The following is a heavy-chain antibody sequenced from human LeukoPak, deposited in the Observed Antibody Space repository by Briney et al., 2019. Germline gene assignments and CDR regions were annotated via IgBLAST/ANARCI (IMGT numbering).Heavy chain of an antibody. CDR1: GGSVSSYY. CDR2: IYYSGST. J-gene: IGHJ3*02. Sequence: SETLSLTCSVSGGSVSSYYWSWIRQSPGKGLEWIGYIYYSGSTNYNPSLKSRVTISVDTSKNQFSLKLSSVTAADTAVYYCARVRVRGVIGDAFDIWGQGTMVTVSP. CDR3: ARVRVRGVIGDAFDI. V-gene: IGHV4-59*02. D-gene: IGHD3-10*01.